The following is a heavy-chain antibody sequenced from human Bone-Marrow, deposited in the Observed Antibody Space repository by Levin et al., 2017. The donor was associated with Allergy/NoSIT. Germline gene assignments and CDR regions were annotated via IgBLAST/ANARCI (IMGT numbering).Heavy chain of an antibody. D-gene: IGHD4-11*01. J-gene: IGHJ6*03. CDR1: GYTFTSYY. CDR3: ARDLTVGFGYYYYYMDV. CDR2: INPSGGRT. Sequence: ASVKVSCKASGYTFTSYYIHWVRQAPGQGLEWMGMINPSGGRTLYAQKFQGRVAMTRDRSTSTVNMELSSLRSEDTAVYYCARDLTVGFGYYYYYMDVWGRGTTVTVSS. V-gene: IGHV1-46*01.